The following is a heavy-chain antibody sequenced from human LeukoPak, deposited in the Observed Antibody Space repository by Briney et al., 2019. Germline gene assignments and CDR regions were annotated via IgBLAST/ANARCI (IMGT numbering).Heavy chain of an antibody. D-gene: IGHD6-6*01. CDR2: IIPMFGTV. CDR1: GDTLSSHG. V-gene: IGHV1-69*01. Sequence: SVKASCKASGDTLSSHGFSWVRQAPGQGLEWMGGIIPMFGTVNYAQNFQGRVTITADESTSTAYMDLSSLRSEDTAVYYCARVISIGQPPYFYYMDVWGKGTTVTVSS. CDR3: ARVISIGQPPYFYYMDV. J-gene: IGHJ6*03.